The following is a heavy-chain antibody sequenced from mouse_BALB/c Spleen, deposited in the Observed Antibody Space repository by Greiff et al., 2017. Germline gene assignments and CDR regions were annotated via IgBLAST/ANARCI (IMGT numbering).Heavy chain of an antibody. CDR1: GDSITSGY. Sequence: EVMLVESGPSLVKPSQTLSLTCSVTGDSITSGYWNWIRKFPGNKLEYMGYISYSGSTYYNPSLKSRISITRDTSKNQYYLQLNSVTTEDTATYYCARYDYDVRYAMDYWGQGTSVTVSS. CDR2: ISYSGST. D-gene: IGHD2-4*01. J-gene: IGHJ4*01. CDR3: ARYDYDVRYAMDY. V-gene: IGHV3-8*02.